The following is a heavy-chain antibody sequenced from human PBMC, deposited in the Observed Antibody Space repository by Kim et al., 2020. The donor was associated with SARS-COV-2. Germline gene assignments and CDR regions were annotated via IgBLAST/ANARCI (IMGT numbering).Heavy chain of an antibody. CDR1: GGTFSSYA. D-gene: IGHD2-21*02. J-gene: IGHJ4*02. V-gene: IGHV1-69*13. CDR2: IIPIFGTA. Sequence: SVKVSCKASGGTFSSYAISWVRQAPGQGLEWMGGIIPIFGTANYAQKFQGRVTITADESTSTAYMELSSLRSEDTAVYYCARRGGDYIPGEYYFDYWGQGTLVTVSS. CDR3: ARRGGDYIPGEYYFDY.